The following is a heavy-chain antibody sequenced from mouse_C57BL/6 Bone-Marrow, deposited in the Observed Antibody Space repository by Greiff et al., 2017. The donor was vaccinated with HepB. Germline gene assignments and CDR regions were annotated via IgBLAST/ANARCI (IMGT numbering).Heavy chain of an antibody. J-gene: IGHJ3*01. V-gene: IGHV1-81*01. CDR1: GYTFTSYG. CDR3: ARRDGSSYGWFAY. D-gene: IGHD1-1*01. CDR2: IYPRSGNT. Sequence: QVQLQQSGAELARPGASVKLSCKASGYTFTSYGISWVKQRTGQGLEWIGEIYPRSGNTYYNEKFKGKATLTADQSSSTAYMELRSLTSEDSAVYFCARRDGSSYGWFAYWGQGTLVTVSA.